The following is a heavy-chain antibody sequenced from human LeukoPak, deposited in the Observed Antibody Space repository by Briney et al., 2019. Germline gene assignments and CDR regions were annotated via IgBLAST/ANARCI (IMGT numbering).Heavy chain of an antibody. CDR3: ARARPAYDFWSGYLGYYFDY. D-gene: IGHD3-3*01. CDR2: INHSGST. Sequence: SETLSLTCAVYGGSFSGYYWSWIRQPPGKGLGWIGEINHSGSTNYNPSLKSRVTISVDTSKNQFSLKLSSVTAADTAVYYCARARPAYDFWSGYLGYYFDYWGQGTLVTVSS. CDR1: GGSFSGYY. J-gene: IGHJ4*02. V-gene: IGHV4-34*01.